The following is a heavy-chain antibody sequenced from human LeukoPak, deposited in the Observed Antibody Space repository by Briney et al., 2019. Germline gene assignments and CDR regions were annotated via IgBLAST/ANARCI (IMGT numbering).Heavy chain of an antibody. CDR3: AKDRYYYDSSGYSDPDSPFDY. D-gene: IGHD3-22*01. Sequence: GGSLRLSCAASGFTFSDYYMSWIRQAPGKGLEWVSYISSSGSTIYYADSVKGRFTISRDNAKNSLYLQMNSLRAEDTAVYYCAKDRYYYDSSGYSDPDSPFDYWGQGTLVTVSS. V-gene: IGHV3-11*04. J-gene: IGHJ4*02. CDR2: ISSSGSTI. CDR1: GFTFSDYY.